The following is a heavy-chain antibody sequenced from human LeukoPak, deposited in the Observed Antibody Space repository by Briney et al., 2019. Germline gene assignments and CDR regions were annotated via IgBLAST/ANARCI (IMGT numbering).Heavy chain of an antibody. J-gene: IGHJ4*02. CDR1: GFTFTSYD. V-gene: IGHV3-23*01. CDR2: ITSGGTT. CDR3: AKDLGDFYTPFDS. Sequence: GGSLRLSCAASGFTFTSYDMNWVRQAPGKGLEWVSGITSGGTTYNADSVKGRFTISRDNSKNTLYLQMNSLRAEDTAVYYCAKDLGDFYTPFDSWGQGTLVTVSS. D-gene: IGHD2/OR15-2a*01.